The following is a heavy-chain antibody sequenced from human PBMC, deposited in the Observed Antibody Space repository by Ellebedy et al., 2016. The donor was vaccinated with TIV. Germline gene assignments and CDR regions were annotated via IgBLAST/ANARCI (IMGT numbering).Heavy chain of an antibody. D-gene: IGHD5-12*01. J-gene: IGHJ4*02. V-gene: IGHV4-39*07. CDR2: IYHGFGT. CDR3: ARHRGFYTGWTFDY. CDR1: GGSVSSTRYY. Sequence: MPSETLSLTCSVSGGSVSSTRYYWAWIRQPPGKGLEWIGSIYHGFGTYYNPSLQSRVTISIDTSKNQFSLKLTSVTAADAALYYCARHRGFYTGWTFDYWGLGTLVTVSS.